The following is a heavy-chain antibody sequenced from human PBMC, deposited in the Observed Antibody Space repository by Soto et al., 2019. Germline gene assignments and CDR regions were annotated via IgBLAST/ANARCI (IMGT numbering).Heavy chain of an antibody. J-gene: IGHJ5*02. CDR2: ISAYNGNT. CDR3: ARDAYSSGRGDP. V-gene: IGHV1-18*01. Sequence: ASVKVSCKASGYTFTSYGISWVRQAPGQGLEWMGGISAYNGNTNYAQKLQGRVTLTTDTSTSTAYMELRSLRSDDTAVYYCARDAYSSGRGDPWGQGTLVTVSS. D-gene: IGHD6-19*01. CDR1: GYTFTSYG.